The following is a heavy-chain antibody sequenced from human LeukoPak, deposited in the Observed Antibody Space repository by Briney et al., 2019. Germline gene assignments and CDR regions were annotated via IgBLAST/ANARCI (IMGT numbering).Heavy chain of an antibody. J-gene: IGHJ4*02. Sequence: GGSLRLSCAASGFTFSSYSMNWVRQAPGKGLEWVSYISSSSSTIYYADSVKGRFTISRDNAKNSLYLQMNSLRAEDTAVYYCARGITIFGVVIINDYFDYWGQGTLVTVSS. CDR3: ARGITIFGVVIINDYFDY. D-gene: IGHD3-3*01. CDR2: ISSSSSTI. CDR1: GFTFSSYS. V-gene: IGHV3-48*01.